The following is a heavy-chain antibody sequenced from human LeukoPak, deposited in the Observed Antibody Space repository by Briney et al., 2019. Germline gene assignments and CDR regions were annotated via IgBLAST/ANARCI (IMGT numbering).Heavy chain of an antibody. CDR2: ILNSGTTT. CDR1: GFTFSSYE. V-gene: IGHV3-48*03. Sequence: PGGSLRLTFAASGFTFSSYEMNWVRQAPGKGLEWVSYILNSGTTTYYADSVKGRFTISRDNAKNSLYLQMNSLRAEDTGVYYCARDPPDYWGQGILVTVSS. CDR3: ARDPPDY. J-gene: IGHJ4*02.